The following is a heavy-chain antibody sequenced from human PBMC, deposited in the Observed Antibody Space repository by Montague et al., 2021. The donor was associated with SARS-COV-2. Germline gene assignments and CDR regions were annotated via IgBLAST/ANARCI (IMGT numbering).Heavy chain of an antibody. CDR3: ARHWGIAAAGN. J-gene: IGHJ4*02. CDR1: GRSITDRTYY. CDR2: INYSGTT. D-gene: IGHD6-13*01. Sequence: SETLSLTCSVSGRSITDRTYYWGCIRQSPGKGLEWIGAINYSGTTYYNPSLKSRVTISLDTAKNQFSLKMTSVTAADTAGYSCARHWGIAAAGNWGQGTLVTVSS. V-gene: IGHV4-39*01.